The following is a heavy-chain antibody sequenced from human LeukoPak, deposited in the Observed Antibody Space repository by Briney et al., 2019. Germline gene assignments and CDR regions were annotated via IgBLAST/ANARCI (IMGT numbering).Heavy chain of an antibody. Sequence: GGSLRLSCAASGFTFSSYGMHWVRQAPGKGLEWVAFIRYDGSNKYYADSVKGRFTISRDNSKNTPYLQMNSLRAEDTAVYYCAKVENYYDSSGYFDYWGQGTLVTVSS. CDR3: AKVENYYDSSGYFDY. CDR1: GFTFSSYG. CDR2: IRYDGSNK. D-gene: IGHD3-22*01. V-gene: IGHV3-30*02. J-gene: IGHJ4*02.